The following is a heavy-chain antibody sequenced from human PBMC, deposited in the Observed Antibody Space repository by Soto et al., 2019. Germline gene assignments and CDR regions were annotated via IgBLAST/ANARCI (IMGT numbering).Heavy chain of an antibody. CDR1: GFTFSSYD. Sequence: PGGSLRLSCAASGFTFSSYDMHWVRQATGKGLEWVSAIGTAGDTYYPGSVKGRFTISRENAKNSLYLQMNSLRAGDTAVYYCARGHDYGDPRKLFDYWGQGTLVTVSS. J-gene: IGHJ4*02. CDR3: ARGHDYGDPRKLFDY. V-gene: IGHV3-13*04. D-gene: IGHD4-17*01. CDR2: IGTAGDT.